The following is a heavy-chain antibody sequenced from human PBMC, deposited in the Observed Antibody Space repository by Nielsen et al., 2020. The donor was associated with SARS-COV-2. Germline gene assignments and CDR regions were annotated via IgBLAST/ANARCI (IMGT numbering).Heavy chain of an antibody. CDR2: IVVGSGNT. CDR3: ARGEGWLAPDAFDI. J-gene: IGHJ3*02. D-gene: IGHD6-19*01. Sequence: SVKVSCKASGFTFTSSAVQWVRQARGQRLEWIGWIVVGSGNTNYAQKFQGRVTITADESTSTAYMELSSLRSEDTAVYYCARGEGWLAPDAFDIWGQWTMVTVSS. V-gene: IGHV1-58*01. CDR1: GFTFTSSA.